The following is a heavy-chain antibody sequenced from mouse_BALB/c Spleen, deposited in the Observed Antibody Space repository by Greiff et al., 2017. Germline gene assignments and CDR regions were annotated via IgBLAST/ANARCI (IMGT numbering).Heavy chain of an antibody. CDR3: ARSGSYYAMDY. Sequence: EVKLMESGGGLVQPGGSLKLSCAASGFTFSSYTMSWVRQTPEKRLEWVAYISNGGGSTYYPDTVKGRFTISRDNAKNTLYLQMSSLKSEDTAMYYCARSGSYYAMDYWGQGTSVTVSS. J-gene: IGHJ4*01. D-gene: IGHD3-2*02. CDR2: ISNGGGST. V-gene: IGHV5-12-2*01. CDR1: GFTFSSYT.